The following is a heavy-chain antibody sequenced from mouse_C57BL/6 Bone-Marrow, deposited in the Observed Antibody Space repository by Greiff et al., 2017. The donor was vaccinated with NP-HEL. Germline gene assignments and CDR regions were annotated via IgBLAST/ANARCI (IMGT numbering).Heavy chain of an antibody. CDR3: ARSETAQANPYAMDY. CDR1: GYTFTSYW. J-gene: IGHJ4*01. CDR2: IYTGSGSN. D-gene: IGHD3-2*02. V-gene: IGHV1-55*01. Sequence: QVQLQQPGAELVKPGASVKMSCKASGYTFTSYWITWVKQRPGQGLEWIGDIYTGSGSNNYNEKFKSKATLTVDTSSSTAYMQLSSLTSEDSAVYYCARSETAQANPYAMDYWGQGTSVTVSS.